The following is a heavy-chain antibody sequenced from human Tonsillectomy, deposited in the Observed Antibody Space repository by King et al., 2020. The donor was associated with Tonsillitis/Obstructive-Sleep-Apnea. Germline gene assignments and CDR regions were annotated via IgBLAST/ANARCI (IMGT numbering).Heavy chain of an antibody. D-gene: IGHD2-2*02. Sequence: QLVQSGAEVKKPGSSVKVSCKASGGTFSSYAISWVRQAPGQGLEWMGGIIPIFGTANYAQKFQGRVTITADESTSTAYMELSSLRSEDTAVYYCAGGYGYFSSTSCYTEGIWYFDLWGRGTLVTVSS. V-gene: IGHV1-69*12. CDR2: IIPIFGTA. CDR1: GGTFSSYA. J-gene: IGHJ2*01. CDR3: AGGYGYFSSTSCYTEGIWYFDL.